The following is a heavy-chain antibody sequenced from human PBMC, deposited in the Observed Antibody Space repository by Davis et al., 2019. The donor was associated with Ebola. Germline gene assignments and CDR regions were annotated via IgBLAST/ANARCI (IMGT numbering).Heavy chain of an antibody. Sequence: GSLRLSCTVSGGSISISSYYWSWIRQPPGKGLEWIGHIYYSGSTNYIPPLKSRVTISVDKSKNQFSLKLSSVTAADTAVYYCARSGKYCSSTSCYTNWFDPWGQGTLVTVSS. CDR2: IYYSGST. CDR1: GGSISISSYY. V-gene: IGHV4-61*05. J-gene: IGHJ5*02. CDR3: ARSGKYCSSTSCYTNWFDP. D-gene: IGHD2-2*02.